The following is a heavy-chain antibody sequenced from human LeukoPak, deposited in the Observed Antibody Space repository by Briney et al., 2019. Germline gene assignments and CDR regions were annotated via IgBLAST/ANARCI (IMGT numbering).Heavy chain of an antibody. CDR1: GGTFDDYA. Sequence: PGGSLRLSCVLSGGTFDDYAMHWVRQSPGRGLEWVSGISWNSVDVVYTASVRGRFTISRDNAKNSLYLQMNSLRAEDTAFYYCAKDTIAVAATAAFDIWGQGTMVTVSS. J-gene: IGHJ3*02. V-gene: IGHV3-9*01. D-gene: IGHD6-19*01. CDR3: AKDTIAVAATAAFDI. CDR2: ISWNSVDV.